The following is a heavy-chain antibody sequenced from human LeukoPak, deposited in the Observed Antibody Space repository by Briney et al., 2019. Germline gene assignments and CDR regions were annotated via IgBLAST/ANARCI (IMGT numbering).Heavy chain of an antibody. CDR2: ISAYNGNT. J-gene: IGHJ4*02. CDR1: GYTFTSYG. V-gene: IGHV1-18*01. Sequence: ASVKVSCKASGYTFTSYGIGWVRQAPGQGLEWMGWISAYNGNTNYAQKLQGRVTMTTDTSTSTAYMELRSLRSDDTAVYYCARYKRDYVWGSYRLNDYWGQGTLVTVSS. CDR3: ARYKRDYVWGSYRLNDY. D-gene: IGHD3-16*02.